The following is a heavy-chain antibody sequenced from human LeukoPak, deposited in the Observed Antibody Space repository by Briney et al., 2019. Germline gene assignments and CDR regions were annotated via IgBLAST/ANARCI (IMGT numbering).Heavy chain of an antibody. CDR2: IIPIFGTA. V-gene: IGHV1-69*01. J-gene: IGHJ4*02. CDR3: ARPYCGGDCYRPAVGGFDY. Sequence: SVKVSCKASGGTFSSYAISWVRQATGQGLEWMGGIIPIFGTANYAQKFQGRVTITADESTSTAYMELSSLRSEDTAVYYCARPYCGGDCYRPAVGGFDYWGQGTLVTVSS. CDR1: GGTFSSYA. D-gene: IGHD2-21*01.